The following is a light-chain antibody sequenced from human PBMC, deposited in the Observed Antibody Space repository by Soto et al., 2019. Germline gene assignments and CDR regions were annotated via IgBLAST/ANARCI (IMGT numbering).Light chain of an antibody. V-gene: IGLV2-14*03. Sequence: SVLTKPASVSGSPGQSITISCTGTSSDVGGFNYVSWYQQHPGKAPKLMIYDVTNRPSGVSYRFSGSKSGNTASLTISGLQAEDEADYYCNSYTSSSTYVFGTGTKVTVL. CDR1: SSDVGGFNY. CDR3: NSYTSSSTYV. CDR2: DVT. J-gene: IGLJ1*01.